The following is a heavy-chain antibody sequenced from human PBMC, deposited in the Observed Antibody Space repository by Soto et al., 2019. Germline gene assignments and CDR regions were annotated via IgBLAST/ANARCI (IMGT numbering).Heavy chain of an antibody. Sequence: EVQLLESGGGLVQPGGSLRLSCTASGFTFSSYAMSWVRQAPGKGLEWVSAISGSGGSTYYADSVKGRFTISRDNSKNTLYLQMNSLRAEDTAVYYCAKGGAQLLHYNWFDPWGQGTLVTVSS. J-gene: IGHJ5*02. V-gene: IGHV3-23*01. CDR2: ISGSGGST. D-gene: IGHD2-2*01. CDR3: AKGGAQLLHYNWFDP. CDR1: GFTFSSYA.